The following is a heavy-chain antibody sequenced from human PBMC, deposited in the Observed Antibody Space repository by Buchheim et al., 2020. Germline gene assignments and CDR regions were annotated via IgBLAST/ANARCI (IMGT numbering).Heavy chain of an antibody. CDR3: ARERGGTTMTTAWFDP. CDR1: GFIFSRYA. Sequence: QVQLVQSGAEVKKPGASVKVSCEASGFIFSRYAIHWVRQAPGQRLEWMGWINAGNGNTKYSQKFQGRVNISRDTSASTTYMELRSLRSEDTALYYCARERGGTTMTTAWFDPWGQGTL. V-gene: IGHV1-3*01. J-gene: IGHJ5*02. CDR2: INAGNGNT. D-gene: IGHD4-17*01.